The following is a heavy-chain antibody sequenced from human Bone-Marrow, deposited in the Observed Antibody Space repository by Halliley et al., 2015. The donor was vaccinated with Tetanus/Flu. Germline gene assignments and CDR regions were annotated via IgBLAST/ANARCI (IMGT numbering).Heavy chain of an antibody. J-gene: IGHJ4*02. V-gene: IGHV3-49*02. CDR3: GRGRITIYGVVPKVSHFFDL. D-gene: IGHD3-3*01. Sequence: GYGGTTEYAASVKGRFTISRDDSKSIAYLQMNSLKTEDTAVYYCGRGRITIYGVVPKVSHFFDLWGQGTLVTVSS. CDR2: GYGGTT.